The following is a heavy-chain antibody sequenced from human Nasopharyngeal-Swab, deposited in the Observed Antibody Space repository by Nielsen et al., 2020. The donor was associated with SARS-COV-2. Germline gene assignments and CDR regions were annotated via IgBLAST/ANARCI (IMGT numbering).Heavy chain of an antibody. CDR3: ARDSDTIFGVAIDY. J-gene: IGHJ4*02. Sequence: SETLSLTWAVSGGSISSSNWWSWVRQRPGKGLEWIGEIYHSGSTNYNPSLKSRVTISVDKSKNQFSLKLSSVTAADTAVYYCARDSDTIFGVAIDYWGQGTLVTVSS. CDR1: GGSISSSNW. D-gene: IGHD3-3*01. CDR2: IYHSGST. V-gene: IGHV4-4*02.